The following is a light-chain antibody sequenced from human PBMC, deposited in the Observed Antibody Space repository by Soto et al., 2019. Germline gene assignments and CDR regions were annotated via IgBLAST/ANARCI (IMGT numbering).Light chain of an antibody. Sequence: EIVLTQSPGTLSLSPGERATLSCRASHSVSISYLAWYQQKPGQAPRLLIYGASSRATGIPDRFSGRGSGTDFTLTISRLEPEDFAVYYCQQYGSSPPYTFGQGTKLEIK. CDR2: GAS. J-gene: IGKJ2*01. CDR1: HSVSISY. CDR3: QQYGSSPPYT. V-gene: IGKV3-20*01.